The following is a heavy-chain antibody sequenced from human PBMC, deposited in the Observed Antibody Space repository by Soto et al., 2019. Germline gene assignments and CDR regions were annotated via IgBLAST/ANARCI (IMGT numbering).Heavy chain of an antibody. CDR2: ISAYNGET. J-gene: IGHJ4*02. V-gene: IGHV1-18*01. CDR3: ARASGTGVGTTSY. D-gene: IGHD1-26*01. Sequence: ASVKVSCKASGYTFSNYGISWMRQVPGQGLEWMGWISAYNGETKYAHKFQGRVSMTTDTSTNTAYMELGSLRSDDTAVYYCARASGTGVGTTSYWRQGTLVTVSS. CDR1: GYTFSNYG.